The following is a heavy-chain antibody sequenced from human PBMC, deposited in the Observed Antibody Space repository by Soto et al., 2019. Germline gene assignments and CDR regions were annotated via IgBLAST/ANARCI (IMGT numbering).Heavy chain of an antibody. D-gene: IGHD3-16*01. CDR2: IYPVDSDA. Sequence: GESPPISRKRSAASFSTHLLAWLRQMPGQGLEWMGSIYPVDSDARYSPSFKGQVTISVDESTTTALLQWSSLKASDTAMDFCARPQFDYVVVTSGYFDSWGQGTMVTVSS. CDR1: AASFSTHL. V-gene: IGHV5-51*01. CDR3: ARPQFDYVVVTSGYFDS. J-gene: IGHJ4*02.